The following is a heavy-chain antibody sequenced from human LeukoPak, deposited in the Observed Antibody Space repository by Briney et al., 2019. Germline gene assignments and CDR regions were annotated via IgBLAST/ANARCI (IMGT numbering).Heavy chain of an antibody. CDR1: EFSVGSNY. CDR2: IYSGGST. V-gene: IGHV3-66*01. J-gene: IGHJ6*03. CDR3: AKGSAFYYIDV. Sequence: GGSLRLSCAASEFSVGSNYMTWVRQAPGKGLEWVSLIYSGGSTYYADSVKGRFTISRDNSKNTLYLQMNSLRAEDTAVYYCAKGSAFYYIDVWGKGTTVIISS. D-gene: IGHD3-10*01.